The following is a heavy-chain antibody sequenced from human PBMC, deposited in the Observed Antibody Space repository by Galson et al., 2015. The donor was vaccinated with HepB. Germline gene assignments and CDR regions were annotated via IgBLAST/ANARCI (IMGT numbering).Heavy chain of an antibody. CDR1: GYSFTSYW. D-gene: IGHD6-13*01. V-gene: IGHV5-10-1*01. Sequence: QSGAEVKKPGESLRISCKGSGYSFTSYWISWVRQMPGKGLEWMGRIDPSDSYTNYSPSFQGHVTISADKSISTAYLQWSSLKASDTAMYYCARRGSSWRGYYYGMDVWGQGTTVTVSS. CDR3: ARRGSSWRGYYYGMDV. J-gene: IGHJ6*02. CDR2: IDPSDSYT.